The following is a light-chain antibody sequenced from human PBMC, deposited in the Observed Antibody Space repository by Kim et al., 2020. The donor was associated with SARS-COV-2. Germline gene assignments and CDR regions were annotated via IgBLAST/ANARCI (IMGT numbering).Light chain of an antibody. CDR3: QTWDSDIRV. V-gene: IGLV4-69*01. CDR1: SGHTSYA. CDR2: VNRDGSH. Sequence: SVKLTCTLSSGHTSYAIAWHQQQPERGPRFLMKVNRDGSHSKGDGIPDRFSGSASGAERYLIISSLQSDDEADYYCQTWDSDIRVFGGGTKLTVL. J-gene: IGLJ3*02.